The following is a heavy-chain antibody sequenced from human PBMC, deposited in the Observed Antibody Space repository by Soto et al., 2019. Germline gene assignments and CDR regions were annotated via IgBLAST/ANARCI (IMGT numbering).Heavy chain of an antibody. CDR1: GITFSAYA. CDR2: ISGSAGST. V-gene: IGHV3-23*01. J-gene: IGHJ2*01. D-gene: IGHD3-3*01. Sequence: GGSLRLSCVASGITFSAYAMSWVRQAPGKGLEWVSAISGSAGSTYYADSVKGRFTVSRDNSKNTLFLEMNSLRADDTAVYYCAKAFSPPYDFWGGSLVTSRHWYFDLWG. CDR3: AKAFSPPYDFWGGSLVTSRHWYFDL.